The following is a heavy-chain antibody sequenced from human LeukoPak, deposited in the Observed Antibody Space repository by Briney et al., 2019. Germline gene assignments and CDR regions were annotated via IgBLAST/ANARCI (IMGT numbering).Heavy chain of an antibody. D-gene: IGHD6-13*01. CDR2: INSDGSST. CDR1: GFTFSSYW. J-gene: IGHJ6*02. CDR3: ARDYSSSWYVTYYYGMDV. V-gene: IGHV3-74*01. Sequence: GGSLRLSCAASGFTFSSYWMHWVRQAPGKGPVWVSRINSDGSSTSYADSVKGRFTISRDNAKNTLYLQMNSLRAEDTAVYYCARDYSSSWYVTYYYGMDVWGQGTTVTVSS.